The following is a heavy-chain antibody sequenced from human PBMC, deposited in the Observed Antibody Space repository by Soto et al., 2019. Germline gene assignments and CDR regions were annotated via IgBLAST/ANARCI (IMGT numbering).Heavy chain of an antibody. J-gene: IGHJ4*02. CDR1: GFSLSTSGVG. V-gene: IGHV2-5*02. CDR3: AHRLCDSSCYWDVGYFDY. Sequence: QISLKESGPTLMKPTQTLTLTCTFSGFSLSTSGVGVGWIRQPPGKALECLALIYWDDDKRYSPSLKSRLTITKDTSKNQLVLTMTNMDPEDTATYFCAHRLCDSSCYWDVGYFDYWGRGTLVTVSS. D-gene: IGHD2-15*01. CDR2: IYWDDDK.